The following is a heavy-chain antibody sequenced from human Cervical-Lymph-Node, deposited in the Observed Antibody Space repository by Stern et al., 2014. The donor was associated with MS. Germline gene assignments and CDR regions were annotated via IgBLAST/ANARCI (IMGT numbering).Heavy chain of an antibody. V-gene: IGHV1-18*04. CDR1: GYTFTSYG. CDR2: ISASSGNT. CDR3: ARDSPFDI. J-gene: IGHJ3*02. Sequence: QVQLMQSGVEVKKPGASVKVSCKASGYTFTSYGISWVRQAPGQGLEWMGWISASSGNTRNAQKFQGRVTMTTDTSTSTAFMELRSLRSDDTAVYYCARDSPFDIWGQGTMVTVSS.